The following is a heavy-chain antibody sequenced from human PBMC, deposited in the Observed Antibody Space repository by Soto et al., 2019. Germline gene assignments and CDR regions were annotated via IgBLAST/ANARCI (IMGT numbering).Heavy chain of an antibody. J-gene: IGHJ4*02. CDR2: IYSGGST. D-gene: IGHD5-18*01. CDR3: ARTPQTAIGMAGQ. Sequence: EVQLVETGGGLIQPGGSLRLSCAASGFTVSSNYMSWVRQAPGKGLEWVSVIYSGGSTYYADSVKGRFTISRDNSKNTLSLQKNSLRGQDTAVYYCARTPQTAIGMAGQWGPGTPVTGSS. V-gene: IGHV3-53*02. CDR1: GFTVSSNY.